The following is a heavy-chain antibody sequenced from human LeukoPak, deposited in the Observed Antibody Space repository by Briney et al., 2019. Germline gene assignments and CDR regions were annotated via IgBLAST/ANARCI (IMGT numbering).Heavy chain of an antibody. V-gene: IGHV3-48*03. J-gene: IGHJ4*02. CDR1: GFTFSSYE. D-gene: IGHD7-27*01. CDR3: ARDVTGDGDY. CDR2: ISGSGATI. Sequence: PGGSLRLSCAASGFTFSSYEMNWVRQAPGKGLEWVSYISGSGATIYYADSVKGRFTISRDDAKNSLYLQMDSLRAEDTAVYYCARDVTGDGDYWGQGTLVTVSS.